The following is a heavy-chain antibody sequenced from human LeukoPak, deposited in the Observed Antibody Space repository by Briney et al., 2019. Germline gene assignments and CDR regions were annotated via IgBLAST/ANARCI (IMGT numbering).Heavy chain of an antibody. J-gene: IGHJ1*01. CDR2: IRYDGSNK. D-gene: IGHD2-15*01. CDR3: AKGIVVVVAADFQH. CDR1: GFTFSSYG. Sequence: GGSLRLSCAASGFTFSSYGMHWVRQAPGKGLEWVAFIRYDGSNKYYADSVKGRFTISRDNSKNTLYLQMNSLRAEDTAVYYCAKGIVVVVAADFQHWGQGTLVTVSS. V-gene: IGHV3-30*02.